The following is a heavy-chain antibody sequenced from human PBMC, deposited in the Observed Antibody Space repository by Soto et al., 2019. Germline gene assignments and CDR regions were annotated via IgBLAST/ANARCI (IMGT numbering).Heavy chain of an antibody. CDR2: IYYSGST. CDR3: ARDGVRSLITGTTYYYGMDV. D-gene: IGHD1-7*01. Sequence: QVQLQESGPGLVKPSQTLSLTCTVSGGSISSGGYYWSWIRQHPGMGLEWIGYIYYSGSTYYNPSLKSRVTISVDTSKNQFSLKLSSVTAADTAVYYCARDGVRSLITGTTYYYGMDVWGQGTTVTVSS. CDR1: GGSISSGGYY. V-gene: IGHV4-31*03. J-gene: IGHJ6*02.